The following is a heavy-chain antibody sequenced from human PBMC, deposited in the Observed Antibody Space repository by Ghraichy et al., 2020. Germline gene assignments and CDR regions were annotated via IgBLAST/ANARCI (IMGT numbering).Heavy chain of an antibody. CDR1: GYTLTKLF. D-gene: IGHD3-3*01. V-gene: IGHV1-24*01. J-gene: IGHJ6*02. CDR3: ATGIFGVDHPHYYYYGIDV. Sequence: ASVKVSCKVSGYTLTKLFMRWVRQAPGQGLEWMGGFDPEDGNTIYAQKFQGRVTMTEDTSTDTAYMELSSLRSEDTAVYYCATGIFGVDHPHYYYYGIDVWGRGTTVTVSS. CDR2: FDPEDGNT.